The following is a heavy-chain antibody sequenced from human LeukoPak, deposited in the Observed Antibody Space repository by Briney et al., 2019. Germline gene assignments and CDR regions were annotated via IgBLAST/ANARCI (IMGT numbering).Heavy chain of an antibody. CDR2: IYYDGRNK. Sequence: GGSLRLSCAASGFTFGSYGMHWVRQAPGRGLEWVADIYYDGRNKYYADSVKGRFTVSRDNSQNTLYLQMNSLRAEDTAVYYCARDGMATLVGEIRDYHYAMDVWGQGTTVTVSS. V-gene: IGHV3-33*01. J-gene: IGHJ6*02. D-gene: IGHD5-24*01. CDR3: ARDGMATLVGEIRDYHYAMDV. CDR1: GFTFGSYG.